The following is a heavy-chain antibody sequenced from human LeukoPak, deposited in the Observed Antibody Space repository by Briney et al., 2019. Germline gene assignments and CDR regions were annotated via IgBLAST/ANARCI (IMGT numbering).Heavy chain of an antibody. Sequence: GGSLRLSCAASGFTFSSYEMNWVRQAPGKGLEWVSYISSSGSTIYYADSVKGRFTISRDNAKNSLYLQMNSLRAEDTAVYYCAREYSGYDSGLSWGQGTLVTVSS. CDR2: ISSSGSTI. J-gene: IGHJ4*02. CDR3: AREYSGYDSGLS. D-gene: IGHD5-12*01. V-gene: IGHV3-48*03. CDR1: GFTFSSYE.